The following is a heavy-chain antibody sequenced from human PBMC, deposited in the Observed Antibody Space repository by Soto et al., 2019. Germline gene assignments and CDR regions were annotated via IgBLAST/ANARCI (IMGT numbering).Heavy chain of an antibody. Sequence: QVQLVQSGAEVKKPGSSVKVSCKASGGTFSSYAISWVRQAPGQGLEWMGGIIPILGTANYAQKFQGRVTITADESKSTAYMELSSLRSEDTAVYYCARDGRKREMYNWNYVNGPNYYYGMDVWGQGTTVTVSS. J-gene: IGHJ6*02. CDR1: GGTFSSYA. CDR2: IIPILGTA. D-gene: IGHD1-7*01. CDR3: ARDGRKREMYNWNYVNGPNYYYGMDV. V-gene: IGHV1-69*01.